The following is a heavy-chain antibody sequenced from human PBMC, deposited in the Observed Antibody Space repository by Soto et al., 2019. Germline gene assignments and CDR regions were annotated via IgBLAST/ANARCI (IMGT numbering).Heavy chain of an antibody. CDR1: GFTLGRYG. Sequence: GGSLRLSCAASGFTLGRYGMSWVRQAPGKGLEWVSAVSPNGQGIYYADSVRGRFTISRDFSKNTVFLRMDSLRAEDTAVYYRAKDRDYPRDYFHYWGQGTLVTVSS. CDR3: AKDRDYPRDYFHY. J-gene: IGHJ4*02. D-gene: IGHD3-10*01. CDR2: VSPNGQGI. V-gene: IGHV3-23*01.